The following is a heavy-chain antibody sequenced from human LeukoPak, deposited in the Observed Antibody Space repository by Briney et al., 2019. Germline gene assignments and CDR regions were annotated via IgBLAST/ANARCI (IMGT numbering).Heavy chain of an antibody. CDR2: IYPGDSDT. D-gene: IGHD3-10*01. Sequence: GESLKISCKGSGYSFTSYWIGWVRQMPGKGLEWMGIIYPGDSDTRYSPSFQGQVTILADKSISTAYLQWSSLKASDTAMYYCARRGRGVARGVTRDYWGQGTLVTVSS. J-gene: IGHJ4*02. CDR1: GYSFTSYW. V-gene: IGHV5-51*01. CDR3: ARRGRGVARGVTRDY.